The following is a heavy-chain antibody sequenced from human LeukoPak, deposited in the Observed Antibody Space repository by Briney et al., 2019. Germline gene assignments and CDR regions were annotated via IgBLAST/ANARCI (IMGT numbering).Heavy chain of an antibody. CDR3: ARDYGSGSYHFDY. CDR1: GFTFDGYA. Sequence: GGSLRLSCAASGFTFDGYAMHWVRQAPGKGLEWVSGISWNSGSIGYADSVKGRFTISRDNAKNSLYLQMNSLRAEDTALYYCARDYGSGSYHFDYWGQGTLVTVSS. CDR2: ISWNSGSI. J-gene: IGHJ4*02. V-gene: IGHV3-9*01. D-gene: IGHD3-10*01.